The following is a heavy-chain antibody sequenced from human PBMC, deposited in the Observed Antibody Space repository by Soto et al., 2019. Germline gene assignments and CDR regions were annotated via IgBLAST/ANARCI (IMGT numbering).Heavy chain of an antibody. Sequence: SVKVSCKASGGTFSSYAISWVRQAPGQGLEWMGGIIPIFGTANYAQKFQGRVTITADESTSTAYMELSSLRSEDTAVYYCARAKYCSGGSCYSAFDSWGQGTMVTVSS. D-gene: IGHD2-15*01. CDR2: IIPIFGTA. V-gene: IGHV1-69*13. CDR3: ARAKYCSGGSCYSAFDS. CDR1: GGTFSSYA. J-gene: IGHJ4*02.